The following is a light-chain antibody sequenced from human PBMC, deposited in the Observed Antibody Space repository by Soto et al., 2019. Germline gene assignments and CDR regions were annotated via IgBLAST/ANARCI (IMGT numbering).Light chain of an antibody. CDR1: SSNIGAHYD. Sequence: QSVLTQPPSVSGAPGQRVTISCTGSSSNIGAHYDVHWYQQLPGTAPKLLIYRSNQRPSGVPGRFSGSRSGTSASLAVSGLRSEDEADYYCAAWDDSLSGVVFGGGTQLTVL. CDR2: RSN. V-gene: IGLV1-47*01. CDR3: AAWDDSLSGVV. J-gene: IGLJ2*01.